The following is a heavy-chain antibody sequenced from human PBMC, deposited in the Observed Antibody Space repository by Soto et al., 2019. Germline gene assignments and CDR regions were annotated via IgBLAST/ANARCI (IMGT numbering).Heavy chain of an antibody. J-gene: IGHJ4*02. D-gene: IGHD3-10*01. CDR2: ISYDRSNK. CDR1: GFTFSSYG. CDR3: AKDRMGAGVRGYFDY. Sequence: QVQLVESGGGVVQPGKSLRLSCAGSGFTFSSYGMDWVRHAPGKGLEWVAVISYDRSNKYYADSVKGRFTISRDNSKNTLYLQMSSLRADDTAVYYCAKDRMGAGVRGYFDYWGQGTLVTVSS. V-gene: IGHV3-30*18.